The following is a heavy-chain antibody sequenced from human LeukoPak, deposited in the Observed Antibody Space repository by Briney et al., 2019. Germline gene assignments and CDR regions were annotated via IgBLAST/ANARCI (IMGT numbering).Heavy chain of an antibody. D-gene: IGHD6-13*01. V-gene: IGHV3-21*01. J-gene: IGHJ4*02. CDR3: ARDNSSWYREPQDY. Sequence: GGSPRLSCVASGFTFSRYSMNRVRQAPGKGLEWVSFINSDSSDIYYADSVKGRFTISRDNAENSLYLQINSLRAEDTAMYYCARDNSSWYREPQDYWGQGTLVTVYS. CDR2: INSDSSDI. CDR1: GFTFSRYS.